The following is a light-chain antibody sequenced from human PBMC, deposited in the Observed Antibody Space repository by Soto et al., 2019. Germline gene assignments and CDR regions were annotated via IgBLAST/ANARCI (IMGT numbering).Light chain of an antibody. J-gene: IGKJ1*01. Sequence: DIQMTQSPSTLSASVGDRVTITCRASQSISSWLARYQQKPGKAPKLLIYKASSLESGVPSRFSGSGSGTEFPLTISSLQPDDFATYYCQQYNSYSGFGQGTKVDIK. V-gene: IGKV1-5*03. CDR3: QQYNSYSG. CDR1: QSISSW. CDR2: KAS.